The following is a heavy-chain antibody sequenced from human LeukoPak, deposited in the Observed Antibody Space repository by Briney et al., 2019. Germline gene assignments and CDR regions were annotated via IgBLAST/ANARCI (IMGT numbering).Heavy chain of an antibody. CDR2: IAADDT. J-gene: IGHJ3*01. CDR3: AREILPHCRGYSCSSGSALDV. Sequence: GGSLRLSCAASGFTFSRYDMHWVRQATGKGLEWVSAIAADDTYYGGSVKGRFTISRGNAKSSLYLQMDTLRAGDTAVYFCAREILPHCRGYSCSSGSALDVWGQGTMVIVSS. CDR1: GFTFSRYD. V-gene: IGHV3-13*01. D-gene: IGHD2-15*01.